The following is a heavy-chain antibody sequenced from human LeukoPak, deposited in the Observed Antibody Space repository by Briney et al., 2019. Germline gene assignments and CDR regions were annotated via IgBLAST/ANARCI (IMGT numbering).Heavy chain of an antibody. D-gene: IGHD4/OR15-4a*01. CDR1: GFTFSSYA. Sequence: GVSLRLSCAASGFTFSSYAMSWVRQAPGKGLEWVSAISGSGGSTYYADSVKGRFTISRDNSKNTLYLQMNSLRAEDTAVYYCAKDVIGLWSGFDYWGQGTLVTVSS. CDR3: AKDVIGLWSGFDY. V-gene: IGHV3-23*01. CDR2: ISGSGGST. J-gene: IGHJ4*02.